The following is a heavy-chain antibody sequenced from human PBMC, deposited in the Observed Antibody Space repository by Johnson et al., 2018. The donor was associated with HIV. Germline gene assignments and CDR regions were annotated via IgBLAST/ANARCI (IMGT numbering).Heavy chain of an antibody. Sequence: VQLVESGGGLVQPGESLRLSCVVSGFTFKNSWMTWVRQAPGKGLEWVAYIRQDGGATDHLDSVKGRFTISRDNAKNSLYLQMSSLRVEDTAVYYCASGHMWSAFWGQGTMVTVSS. CDR2: IRQDGGAT. J-gene: IGHJ3*01. CDR1: GFTFKNSW. CDR3: ASGHMWSAF. V-gene: IGHV3-7*01. D-gene: IGHD2-21*01.